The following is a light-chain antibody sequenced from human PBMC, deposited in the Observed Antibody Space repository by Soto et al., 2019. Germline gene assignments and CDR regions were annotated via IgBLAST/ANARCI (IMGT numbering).Light chain of an antibody. CDR3: QTWGTGIHVV. J-gene: IGLJ2*01. Sequence: QPVLTQSPSASASLGASVKLTCTLSSGHSSYAIAWHQQQPEKGPRYLMKLDSDGSHTKGDAIPDRFSGSSSGAERYLPISILQSEDEADYYCQTWGTGIHVVFGGGTKLTVL. V-gene: IGLV4-69*01. CDR2: LDSDGSH. CDR1: SGHSSYA.